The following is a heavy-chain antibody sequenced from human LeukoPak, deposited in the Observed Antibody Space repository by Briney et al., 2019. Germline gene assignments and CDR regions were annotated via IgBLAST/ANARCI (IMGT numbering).Heavy chain of an antibody. CDR1: GFTFSSYA. J-gene: IGHJ4*02. CDR2: ISYDGSNK. V-gene: IGHV3-30-3*01. Sequence: PGGSLRLSCAASGFTFSSYAMHWVRQAPGKGLEWVAVISYDGSNKYYADSMKGRFTISRDNSKNTLYLQMNSLRAEDTAVYYCARGRSGSYRDYWGQGTLVTVSS. D-gene: IGHD1-26*01. CDR3: ARGRSGSYRDY.